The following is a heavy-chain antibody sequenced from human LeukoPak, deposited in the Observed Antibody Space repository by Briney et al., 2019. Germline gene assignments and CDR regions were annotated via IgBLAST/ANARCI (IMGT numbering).Heavy chain of an antibody. CDR3: GRGKSPAAVDD. CDR1: GFTFSNYE. CDR2: INGDGSNV. D-gene: IGHD2-2*01. V-gene: IGHV3-74*01. J-gene: IGHJ4*02. Sequence: GGSLRLSCATSGFTFSNYEMTWVRQAPGKGLVWVSHINGDGSNVNYADSVKGRFTISRDNAKNTLYLQMSSLRVEDTALYYCGRGKSPAAVDDWGQGTLVTVPS.